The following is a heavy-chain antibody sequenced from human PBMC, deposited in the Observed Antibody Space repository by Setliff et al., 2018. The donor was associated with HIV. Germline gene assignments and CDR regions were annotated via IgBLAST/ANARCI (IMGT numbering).Heavy chain of an antibody. J-gene: IGHJ3*02. CDR3: ARGGSITMIVVVPWAFDI. CDR1: GGTFSSYA. V-gene: IGHV1-69*13. Sequence: ASVKVSCKASGGTFSSYAISWVRQAPRQGLEWMGGIIPIFGTTNYAQKFQGRVTITADESTSTAYMELSSLRSEDTAVYYCARGGSITMIVVVPWAFDIWGQGTMVTVSS. D-gene: IGHD3-22*01. CDR2: IIPIFGTT.